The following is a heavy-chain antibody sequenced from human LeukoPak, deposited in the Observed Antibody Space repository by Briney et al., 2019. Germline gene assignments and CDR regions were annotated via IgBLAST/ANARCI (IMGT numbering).Heavy chain of an antibody. V-gene: IGHV3-66*01. CDR1: GFTVSSNY. CDR3: ARELRTSGAFDF. Sequence: GGSLRLSCAASGFTVSSNYMSWVRQAPGKGLEWVSVIYSGGTTYYADSVKGRFTISRVNSKNTLYLLINLLGAEDAAVYYCARELRTSGAFDFWGQGTMVTVSS. D-gene: IGHD4/OR15-4a*01. CDR2: IYSGGTT. J-gene: IGHJ3*01.